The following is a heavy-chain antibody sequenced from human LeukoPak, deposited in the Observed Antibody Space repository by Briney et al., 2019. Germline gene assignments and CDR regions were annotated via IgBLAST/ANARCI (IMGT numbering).Heavy chain of an antibody. CDR3: AKVAREYYYGSGAYYYYYMDV. V-gene: IGHV3-66*02. CDR2: MYSGGRI. CDR1: RFTVSANY. Sequence: GGSLRLSCTASRFTVSANYMSWVRQAPGKGLEWVSGMYSGGRIDYADSVKGRFTISRDNSKNTLYLQMNSLRAEDTAVYYCAKVAREYYYGSGAYYYYYMDVWGKGTTVTISS. J-gene: IGHJ6*03. D-gene: IGHD3-10*01.